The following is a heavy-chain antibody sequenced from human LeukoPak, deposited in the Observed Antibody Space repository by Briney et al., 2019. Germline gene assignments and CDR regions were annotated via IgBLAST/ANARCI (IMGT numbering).Heavy chain of an antibody. J-gene: IGHJ3*02. V-gene: IGHV3-48*03. CDR1: GFTFSSYE. CDR2: ISSSGSTI. D-gene: IGHD6-19*01. Sequence: GGSLRLSCAASGFTFSSYEMNWVRQAPGKGLEWVSYISSSGSTIYYADSVKGRFTTSRDNAKNSLYLQMNSLRAEDTAVYYCAAISGWSVDAFDIWGQGTMVTVSS. CDR3: AAISGWSVDAFDI.